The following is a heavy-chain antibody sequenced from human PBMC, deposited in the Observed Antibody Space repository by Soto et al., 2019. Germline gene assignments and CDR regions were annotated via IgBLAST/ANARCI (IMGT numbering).Heavy chain of an antibody. Sequence: EVQLLESGGGLVQPGVSLTLSCAASGITISNYPMSWDRQAPGKGLDWVSGTSGSGDRTYYGDSAMGRFTISKDISKTSLALQRDSLGVEDTTDYLCVRDDGGYPSTARNWCEGTLVTVSS. V-gene: IGHV3-23*01. CDR1: GITISNYP. J-gene: IGHJ4*02. D-gene: IGHD3-22*01. CDR2: TSGSGDRT. CDR3: VRDDGGYPSTARN.